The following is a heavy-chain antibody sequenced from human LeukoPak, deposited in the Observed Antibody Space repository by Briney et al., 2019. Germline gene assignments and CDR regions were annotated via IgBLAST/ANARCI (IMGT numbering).Heavy chain of an antibody. J-gene: IGHJ4*02. CDR3: AKDLGNWNSEYYFDY. V-gene: IGHV3-23*01. CDR2: IRYSGGST. CDR1: GFTFSSYA. D-gene: IGHD1-7*01. Sequence: PGGSLRLSCTASGFTFSSYAMSWVRQAPGKGLEWVSTIRYSGGSTYYADSVKGRFTISRDNSKNTLYLQMNSLRAEDTAVYYCAKDLGNWNSEYYFDYWGQGTLVTVSS.